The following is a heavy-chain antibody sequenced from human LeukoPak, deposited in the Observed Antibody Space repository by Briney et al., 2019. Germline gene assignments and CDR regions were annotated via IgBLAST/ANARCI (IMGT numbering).Heavy chain of an antibody. V-gene: IGHV3-7*01. J-gene: IGHJ4*02. D-gene: IGHD1-1*01. CDR1: GFTFSTYW. CDR3: ARDSGRREDY. Sequence: GGSLRLSCAASGFTFSTYWMTWARQAPGKGLEWVANIKEDGSETYYMDSAKGRFTISRDDAKNSLYLQMNSLRDEDTAVYYCARDSGRREDYWGQGILVTVSS. CDR2: IKEDGSET.